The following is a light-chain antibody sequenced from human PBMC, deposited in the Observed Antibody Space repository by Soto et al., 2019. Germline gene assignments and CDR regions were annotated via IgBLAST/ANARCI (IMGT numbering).Light chain of an antibody. CDR1: QSVSRIF. Sequence: EIVLTQSPGTLSLSPGERATLSCRASQSVSRIFFSWYQQNPGRAPRLLIYGVSSRAADIPDRCSGSGSGTDFPITISRLAPEYLALYCWQQYGTSRTFGQGTKVEIK. CDR2: GVS. CDR3: QQYGTSRT. V-gene: IGKV3-20*01. J-gene: IGKJ1*01.